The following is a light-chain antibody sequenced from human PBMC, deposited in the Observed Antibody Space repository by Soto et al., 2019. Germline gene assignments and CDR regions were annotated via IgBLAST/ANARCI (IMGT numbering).Light chain of an antibody. J-gene: IGLJ1*01. Sequence: QSVLTQPPSVSGAPGQRVTISCTGSSSNIGAGYDVHWYQQLPGTAPKLPIYGNSNRPSGVPDRFSGSKSGTSASLDITGLQAEDEADYYCQSYDSSLSAPYVFGTGTKVTVL. CDR3: QSYDSSLSAPYV. CDR1: SSNIGAGYD. CDR2: GNS. V-gene: IGLV1-40*01.